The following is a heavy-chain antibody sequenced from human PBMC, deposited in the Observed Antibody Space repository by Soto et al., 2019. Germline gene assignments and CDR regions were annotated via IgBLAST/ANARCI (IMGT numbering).Heavy chain of an antibody. D-gene: IGHD6-13*01. V-gene: IGHV4-4*02. CDR3: ARDALATAEAGPTPYYYYGMAV. CDR2: IYHSGST. Sequence: SETLSLTCAVSGGSISSSNWWSWVRQPPAKGLEWIGEIYHSGSTNYNPSLKSRVTISVEKSKNQFYLKLSSVTAAETAVYYCARDALATAEAGPTPYYYYGMAVWGQGTTLTVSS. CDR1: GGSISSSNW. J-gene: IGHJ6*02.